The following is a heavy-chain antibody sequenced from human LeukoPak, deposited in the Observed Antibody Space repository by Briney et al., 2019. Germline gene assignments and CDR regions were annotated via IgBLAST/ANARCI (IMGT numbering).Heavy chain of an antibody. CDR2: ISGSGGST. V-gene: IGHV3-23*01. J-gene: IGHJ4*02. CDR3: ARLDRYVDY. Sequence: PGGTLRLSCAASGFTFSSYGMSWVRQAPGKGLEWVSAISGSGGSTYYADSVKGRFTISRDNSKNTLYLQMNSLRSEDTAVYYCARLDRYVDYWGQGTLVTVSS. CDR1: GFTFSSYG. D-gene: IGHD3-9*01.